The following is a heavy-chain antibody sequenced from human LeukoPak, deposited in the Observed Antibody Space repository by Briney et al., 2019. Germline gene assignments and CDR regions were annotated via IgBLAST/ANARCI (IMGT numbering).Heavy chain of an antibody. CDR2: ISGSGGNT. D-gene: IGHD5-12*01. CDR3: ARDGTYTDYDPDFDI. J-gene: IGHJ4*02. V-gene: IGHV3-23*01. Sequence: GGSLRLSCAASGFTFSSYAMSWVRQAPGKGLEWVSGISGSGGNTYYADSVKGRFTISRDNAKNSLYLQMNSLRAEDTAVFYCARDGTYTDYDPDFDIWGQGTLVTVSS. CDR1: GFTFSSYA.